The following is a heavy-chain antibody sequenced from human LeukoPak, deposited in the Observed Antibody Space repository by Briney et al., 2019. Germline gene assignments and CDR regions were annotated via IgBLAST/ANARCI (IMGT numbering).Heavy chain of an antibody. J-gene: IGHJ5*02. D-gene: IGHD1-1*01. V-gene: IGHV4-59*01. CDR3: ARNWNILGAINWSHP. CDR1: GGSLRSYN. CDR2: IYYGGST. Sequence: SETLSLTCTVSGGSLRSYNYNWIRQPPGKGLEWIGNIYYGGSTNYKPSLKSRVTISINKSKSQFSLKLSSVTAADTAMYYCARNWNILGAINWSHPSGQGTLATVSS.